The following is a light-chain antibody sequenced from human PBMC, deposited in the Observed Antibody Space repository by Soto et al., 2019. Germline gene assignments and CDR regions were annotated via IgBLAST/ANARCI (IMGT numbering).Light chain of an antibody. CDR2: AAS. Sequence: EIVVTQSPGILSVSPGDRATLSCRASQSVSTNLACYQQKPGQAPTLLIYAASTRATVITARFTVSGSGTDFTLTNSGLQSDYFVVSYDQDYCKCRPFTCSPGIRVDI. J-gene: IGKJ3*01. V-gene: IGKV3-15*01. CDR1: QSVSTN. CDR3: QDYCKCRPFT.